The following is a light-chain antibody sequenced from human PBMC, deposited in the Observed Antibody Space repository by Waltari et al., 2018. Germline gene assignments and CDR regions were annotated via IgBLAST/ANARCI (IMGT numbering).Light chain of an antibody. Sequence: SALTQPRSVSGSPGPSGTISCPGTTNDLGSYNYVSWYQQHPGKAPKLIILDVTKRPSGVPDRLSGSKSGNTASLTISGLRTEDEAEYYCCSYAGSYTWVFGGGTKLTVV. CDR2: DVT. J-gene: IGLJ3*02. CDR3: CSYAGSYTWV. V-gene: IGLV2-11*01. CDR1: TNDLGSYNY.